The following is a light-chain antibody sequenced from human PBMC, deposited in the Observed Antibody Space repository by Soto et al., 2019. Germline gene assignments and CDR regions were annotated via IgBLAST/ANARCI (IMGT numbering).Light chain of an antibody. CDR2: GNS. Sequence: QSVLTQPPSVSGAPGQRVTISCTGSSSNIGAGYDVHWYQQLPGTAPKLLIYGNSNRPSGVPDRFSGCKSGTSASLAITGLQAEDEADYYCQSYDSSLSGSNVVFGGGTKVTVL. CDR3: QSYDSSLSGSNVV. J-gene: IGLJ2*01. CDR1: SSNIGAGYD. V-gene: IGLV1-40*01.